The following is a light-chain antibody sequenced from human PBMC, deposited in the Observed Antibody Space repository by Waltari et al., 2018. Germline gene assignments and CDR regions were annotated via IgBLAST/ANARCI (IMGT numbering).Light chain of an antibody. V-gene: IGKV3-20*01. Sequence: SCRASQSVSRALTWYQQKPGQAPRLLIYGASTRAPGIPDRFSGSGSGTDFSLTISRLEPDDFAVYYCQHYLRLPVTFGQGTTVEV. J-gene: IGKJ1*01. CDR3: QHYLRLPVT. CDR1: QSVSRA. CDR2: GAS.